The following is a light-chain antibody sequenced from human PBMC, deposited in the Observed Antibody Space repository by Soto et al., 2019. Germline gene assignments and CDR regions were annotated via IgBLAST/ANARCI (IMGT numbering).Light chain of an antibody. CDR2: RNN. V-gene: IGLV1-47*01. CDR3: AAWDDSHYV. J-gene: IGLJ1*01. CDR1: SSNIGSNY. Sequence: QSVLTQPPSASGTPGQRVTISCSGSSSNIGSNYVYWYQQLPGTAPKLLIYRNNQRPSGVPDRFSGSKSGTSASLAISGLRSEDEADDYCAAWDDSHYVFGTGTKVTV.